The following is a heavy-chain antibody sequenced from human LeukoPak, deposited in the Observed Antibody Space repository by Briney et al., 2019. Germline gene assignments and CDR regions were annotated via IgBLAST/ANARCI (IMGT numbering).Heavy chain of an antibody. CDR3: ARSGAAEPTHFDS. Sequence: ASVNVSCKASGYIFTTFGVSWVRQAPGQGLEGMGWIGNYNGNTNYAQKVQGRVTITTDSSTTTAYMELRSLTSDDTAVYYCARSGAAEPTHFDSWGQGTLVTVSS. J-gene: IGHJ4*02. V-gene: IGHV1-18*01. CDR2: IGNYNGNT. CDR1: GYIFTTFG. D-gene: IGHD6-19*01.